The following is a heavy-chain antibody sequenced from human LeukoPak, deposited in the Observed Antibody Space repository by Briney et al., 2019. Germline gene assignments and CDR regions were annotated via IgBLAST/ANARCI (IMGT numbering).Heavy chain of an antibody. V-gene: IGHV4-34*01. CDR3: ARRVGATGGNSLDV. Sequence: PSETLSLTCAVYGGSFSGYYWSWIRQPPGKGLEGIGEINHSGSTNYNPSLESRVTISVDTSKNQFSLKLSSVTAADTAVYYCARRVGATGGNSLDVWGKGTTVTVSS. CDR1: GGSFSGYY. CDR2: INHSGST. J-gene: IGHJ6*04. D-gene: IGHD4-23*01.